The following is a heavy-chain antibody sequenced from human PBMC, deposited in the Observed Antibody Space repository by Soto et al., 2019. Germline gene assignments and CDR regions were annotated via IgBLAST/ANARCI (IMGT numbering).Heavy chain of an antibody. V-gene: IGHV3-73*02. CDR1: GFTFSGSA. J-gene: IGHJ4*02. D-gene: IGHD5-18*01. Sequence: EVQLVESGGGLVQPGGSLKLSCAASGFTFSGSAMHWVRQASGKGLEWVGRIRSKANSYATAYAASVKGRFTISRDDSKNTAYLQMNSLKSDDTAVYYCTRHGDTAMVTVDYWGQGTLVTVSS. CDR3: TRHGDTAMVTVDY. CDR2: IRSKANSYAT.